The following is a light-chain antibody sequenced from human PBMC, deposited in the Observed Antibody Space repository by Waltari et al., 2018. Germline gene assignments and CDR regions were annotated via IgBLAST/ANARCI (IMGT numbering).Light chain of an antibody. CDR2: QAS. CDR1: QSISDW. Sequence: DIQMTKSPSTLSASVGDRVTITCRASQSISDWLAWCQQKPGKAPKVLIYQASTFVTAIPSRFSCSASLTDFTLTLRSLHPDDFASYYYQQYYPVWTFGQGTKVESK. CDR3: QQYYPVWT. J-gene: IGKJ1*01. V-gene: IGKV1-5*03.